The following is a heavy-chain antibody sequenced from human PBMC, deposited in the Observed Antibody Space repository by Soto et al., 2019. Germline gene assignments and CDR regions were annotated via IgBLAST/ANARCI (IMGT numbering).Heavy chain of an antibody. CDR1: RFTFSIYA. D-gene: IGHD5-12*01. CDR3: AKVQALYTGSSDY. CDR2: ISYSGGTT. Sequence: GGALRLSCAASRFTFSIYAMTWVRDAPGKGLEWVSSISYSGGTTHYADSVKGRFTISRDNSKNTLYLQMNSLAADDTAVYYCAKVQALYTGSSDYWGEGTLVTVSS. J-gene: IGHJ4*02. V-gene: IGHV3-23*01.